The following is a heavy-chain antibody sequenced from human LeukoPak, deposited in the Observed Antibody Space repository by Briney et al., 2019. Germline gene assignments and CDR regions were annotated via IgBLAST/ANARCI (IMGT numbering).Heavy chain of an antibody. Sequence: SETLSLTCTVSGGSISSYYWSWLRQPAGKGVEWIGRIYKSGSTKYNPCLKRRVTISLAPSTNHFSLKLSSVTAADTAVYYCARGFYYGSGSYYQLYYYYYGMDVWGQGTTVTVSS. J-gene: IGHJ6*02. D-gene: IGHD3-10*01. V-gene: IGHV4-4*07. CDR1: GGSISSYY. CDR3: ARGFYYGSGSYYQLYYYYYGMDV. CDR2: IYKSGST.